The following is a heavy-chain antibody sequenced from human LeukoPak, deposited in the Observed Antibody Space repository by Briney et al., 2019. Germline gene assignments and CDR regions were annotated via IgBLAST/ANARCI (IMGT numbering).Heavy chain of an antibody. D-gene: IGHD3-22*01. CDR3: ARDYYDSSGYYDDAFDI. CDR1: GYTFTSYG. J-gene: IGHJ3*02. V-gene: IGHV1-18*01. CDR2: ISAYNGNT. Sequence: ASVKVSCKASGYTFTSYGISWVRQAPGQGLEWMGWISAYNGNTNYAQKLQGRVTMTTDTSTSTAYMELRSLRSDDTAVYYCARDYYDSSGYYDDAFDIWGQGTMVTVSS.